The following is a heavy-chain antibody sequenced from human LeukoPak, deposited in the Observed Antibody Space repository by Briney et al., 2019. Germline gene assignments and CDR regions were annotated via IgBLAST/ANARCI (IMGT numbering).Heavy chain of an antibody. CDR2: INPNSGGT. CDR1: GYTFTGYY. J-gene: IGHJ4*02. V-gene: IGHV1-2*02. D-gene: IGHD3-10*01. Sequence: ASVKVSCKASGYTFTGYYMHWVRQAPGQGLEWMGWINPNSGGTNYAQKFQGRVTMTRDTSTSTAYMELRSLRSDDTAVYYCARIQGFGELLRGDYWGQGTLVTVSS. CDR3: ARIQGFGELLRGDY.